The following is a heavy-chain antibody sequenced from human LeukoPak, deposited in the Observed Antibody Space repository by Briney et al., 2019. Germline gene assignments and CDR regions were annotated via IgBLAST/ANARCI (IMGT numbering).Heavy chain of an antibody. Sequence: PSGTLSLTCAVSGGSISSSNWWSWVRQPPGKGLEWIGEIYHSGSTNYNPSPKSRVTISVDMSKNQFSLKLSSVTAADTAVYYCARQDNYYFDYWGQGILVTVSS. D-gene: IGHD1-20*01. CDR3: ARQDNYYFDY. CDR1: GGSISSSNW. CDR2: IYHSGST. J-gene: IGHJ4*02. V-gene: IGHV4-4*02.